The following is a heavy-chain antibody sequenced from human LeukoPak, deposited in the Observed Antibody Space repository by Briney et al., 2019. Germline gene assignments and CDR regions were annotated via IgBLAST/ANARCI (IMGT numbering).Heavy chain of an antibody. CDR2: IGGDGSGT. CDR3: ASGAVSYAFDI. J-gene: IGHJ3*02. CDR1: GFIFSNYA. V-gene: IGHV3-23*01. D-gene: IGHD2-15*01. Sequence: GGSLRLSCAASGFIFSNYAMIWVRQAPGKGLEWVSVIGGDGSGTFYADSVKGRFTISRDNAKNSLYLQMNSLRDEDTAVYYCASGAVSYAFDIWGQGTMVTVSS.